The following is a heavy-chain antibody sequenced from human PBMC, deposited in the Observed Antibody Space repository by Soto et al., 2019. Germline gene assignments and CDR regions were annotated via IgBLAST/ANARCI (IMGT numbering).Heavy chain of an antibody. Sequence: QVQLMQSGAEVKKPGSSVKVSCKASGGTISTNLISWVRQAPGQGLEWMGEIMPIFAAPNNAQKFQGRLTITADTATTTVYMELSSLTSEDTAVYFCATGARYCSGGSCYPDDWGQGTLVIVSS. V-gene: IGHV1-69*06. CDR3: ATGARYCSGGSCYPDD. CDR2: IMPIFAAP. D-gene: IGHD2-15*01. J-gene: IGHJ4*02. CDR1: GGTISTNL.